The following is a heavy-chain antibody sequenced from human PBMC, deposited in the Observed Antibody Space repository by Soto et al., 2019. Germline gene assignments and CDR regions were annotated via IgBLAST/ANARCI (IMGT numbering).Heavy chain of an antibody. CDR3: ARVVSPDYYADY. V-gene: IGHV3-21*01. CDR1: GFTFSSYS. J-gene: IGHJ4*02. Sequence: EVQLVESGGGLVKPGGSLRLSCAASGFTFSSYSMNWVRQAPGKGLEWVSSISSSSSYIYYADSVKGRFTISRDNAKNSLYLQMNSLRAEDMAVYYCARVVSPDYYADYWGQGTLVTVSS. CDR2: ISSSSSYI. D-gene: IGHD3-10*01.